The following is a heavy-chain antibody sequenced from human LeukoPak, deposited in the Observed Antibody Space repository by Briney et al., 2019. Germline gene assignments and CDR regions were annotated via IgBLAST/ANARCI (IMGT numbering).Heavy chain of an antibody. V-gene: IGHV4-59*01. J-gene: IGHJ5*02. CDR2: IYYGGST. CDR3: ARDWHRSGSPHSFGP. D-gene: IGHD3-10*01. Sequence: PETLFLTCTVSGGSIRSYYWSWIRQPPGKGLEWIGYIYYGGSTNYNPSLKSRVTISVDTSKNQFSLKLSSVTAADTAVYYCARDWHRSGSPHSFGPWGQGTLVTVSS. CDR1: GGSIRSYY.